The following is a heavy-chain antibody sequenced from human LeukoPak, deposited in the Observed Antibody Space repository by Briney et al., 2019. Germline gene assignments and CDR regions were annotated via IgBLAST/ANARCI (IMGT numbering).Heavy chain of an antibody. CDR1: GYTFTTYW. D-gene: IGHD1-1*01. CDR2: IYPGDSNT. Sequence: GEPLKISCKGSGYTFTTYWIGWVRQMPGKGLECMGIIYPGDSNTRYSPSFQGQVTISADKSISTAYLQWSSLKASDTAIYYCARLSPWLPTNDWIWAFDIWGQGTMVTVSS. CDR3: ARLSPWLPTNDWIWAFDI. J-gene: IGHJ3*02. V-gene: IGHV5-51*01.